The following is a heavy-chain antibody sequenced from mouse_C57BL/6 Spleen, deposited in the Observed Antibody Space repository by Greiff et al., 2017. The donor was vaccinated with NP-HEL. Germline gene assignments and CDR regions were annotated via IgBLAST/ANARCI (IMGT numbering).Heavy chain of an antibody. CDR2: ISDGGSYT. V-gene: IGHV5-4*01. J-gene: IGHJ2*01. D-gene: IGHD2-1*01. CDR3: AREGLYGNYVY. CDR1: GFTFSSYA. Sequence: EVKLVESGGGLVKPGGSLKLSCAASGFTFSSYAMSWVRQTPEKRLEWVATISDGGSYTYYPDNVKGRFTISRDNAKNNLYLQMSHLKSEDTAMYYCAREGLYGNYVYWGQGTTLTVSS.